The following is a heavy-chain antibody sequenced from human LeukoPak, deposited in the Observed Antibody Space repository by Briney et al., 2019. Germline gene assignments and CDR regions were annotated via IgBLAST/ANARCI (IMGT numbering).Heavy chain of an antibody. J-gene: IGHJ2*01. CDR3: ARDLGWYFDL. CDR2: ISSSSSYI. Sequence: GGSLRLSCAASGFTFSSYSMNWVRQAPGKGLEWVSSISSSSSYIYYADSAKGRFTISRDNAKNSLYLQMNSLRAEDTAVYYCARDLGWYFDLWGRGTLVTVSS. V-gene: IGHV3-21*01. CDR1: GFTFSSYS.